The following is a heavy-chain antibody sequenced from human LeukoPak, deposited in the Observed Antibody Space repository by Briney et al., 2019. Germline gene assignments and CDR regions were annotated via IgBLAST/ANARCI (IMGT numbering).Heavy chain of an antibody. Sequence: PSETLSLTCTVSGISITTYYWSWIRQPPGKGLEWIGLIHYSGSTTYNPSLKSRVTISIDTSNNQFSLHLSSVTAADTAVYYCARDIGEVGESHYFDYWGQGILVTVTS. CDR2: IHYSGST. J-gene: IGHJ4*02. CDR3: ARDIGEVGESHYFDY. D-gene: IGHD1-26*01. CDR1: GISITTYY. V-gene: IGHV4-59*01.